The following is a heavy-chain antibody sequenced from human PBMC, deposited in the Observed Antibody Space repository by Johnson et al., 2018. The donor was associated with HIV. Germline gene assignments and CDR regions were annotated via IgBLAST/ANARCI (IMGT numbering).Heavy chain of an antibody. V-gene: IGHV3-7*05. CDR2: IKQDGSEK. D-gene: IGHD1-26*01. CDR3: ARDEPELGDAFDI. Sequence: VQLVESGGGVVQPGGSLRLSCAASGFTFSSYGMHWVRQAPGKGLEWVANIKQDGSEKYYVDSVKGRFTISRDNAKNSLYLQMNSLRAEDTAVYYCARDEPELGDAFDIWGQGTMVTVSS. CDR1: GFTFSSYG. J-gene: IGHJ3*02.